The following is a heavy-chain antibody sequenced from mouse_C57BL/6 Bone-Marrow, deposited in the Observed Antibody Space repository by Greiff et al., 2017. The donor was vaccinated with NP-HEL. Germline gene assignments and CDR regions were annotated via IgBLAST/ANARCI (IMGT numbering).Heavy chain of an antibody. CDR2: IYPGNSDT. CDR3: TKLYGYSWFAY. J-gene: IGHJ3*01. D-gene: IGHD2-2*01. Sequence: VQLKQSGTVLARPGASVKMSCKTSGYTFTSYWMHWVKQRPGQGLEWIGAIYPGNSDTSYNQKFKGKAKLPVVTSASTAYMELSSLTNEDSAVYYCTKLYGYSWFAYWGQGTLVTVSA. V-gene: IGHV1-5*01. CDR1: GYTFTSYW.